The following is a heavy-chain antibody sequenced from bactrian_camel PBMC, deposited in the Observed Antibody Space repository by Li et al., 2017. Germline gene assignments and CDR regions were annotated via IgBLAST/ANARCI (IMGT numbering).Heavy chain of an antibody. J-gene: IGHJ4*01. CDR2: IDTNGGT. CDR3: VRGLYMDYPGY. D-gene: IGHD4*01. CDR1: GNTAMTNC. V-gene: IGHV3S53*01. Sequence: VQLVESGGGSVQSGGSLRLSCRISGNTAMTNCLGWFRQAPGKEREAVATIDTNGGTSYVDSVKGRFTVSQDSAKNSVWLQMNSLKPEDTAVYYCVRGLYMDYPGYWGQGTQVTVS.